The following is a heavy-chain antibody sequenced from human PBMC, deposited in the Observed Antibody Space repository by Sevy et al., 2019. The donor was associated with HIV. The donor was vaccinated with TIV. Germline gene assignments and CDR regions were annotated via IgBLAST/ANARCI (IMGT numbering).Heavy chain of an antibody. Sequence: SETLSLTCIVSGDSLSSYYWSWIRQPPGKGLEWIGYIYYTGSTNYNPSLKSRVTMSVDTSKNQFSLKVTSLTAADTAIYYCAREGYHNGDDAFDIWGQGTMVTVSS. CDR3: AREGYHNGDDAFDI. D-gene: IGHD6-13*01. CDR1: GDSLSSYY. J-gene: IGHJ3*02. V-gene: IGHV4-59*01. CDR2: IYYTGST.